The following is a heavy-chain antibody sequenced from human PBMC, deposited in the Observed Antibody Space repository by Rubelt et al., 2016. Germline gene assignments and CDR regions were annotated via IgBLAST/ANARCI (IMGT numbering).Heavy chain of an antibody. V-gene: IGHV1-18*01. Sequence: QVQLVQSGAEVKEPGASIKVSCKTSGYSFKRYAISWVRQAPGQGLEWMGWISTYNGDTRYAQNFQGRVTMTTDTSTSTAHRELRGRSSDDTAVYSCARDPSNTSGFHAYFDYWGQGTLVTVSS. CDR3: ARDPSNTSGFHAYFDY. J-gene: IGHJ4*02. D-gene: IGHD3-22*01. CDR1: GYSFKRYA. CDR2: ISTYNGDT.